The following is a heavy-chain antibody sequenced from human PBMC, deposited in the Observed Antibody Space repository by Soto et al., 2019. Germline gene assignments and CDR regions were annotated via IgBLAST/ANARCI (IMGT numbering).Heavy chain of an antibody. CDR3: ARVSENYDILTGPTGYGMDV. J-gene: IGHJ6*02. CDR1: GGTFSSYA. V-gene: IGHV1-69*13. D-gene: IGHD3-9*01. Sequence: SVKVSCKASGGTFSSYAISWVRQAPGQGLEWMGGIIPILGTANYAQKFQGRVTITADESTSTAYMELSSLRSEDTAVYYCARVSENYDILTGPTGYGMDVWGQGTTVTVSS. CDR2: IIPILGTA.